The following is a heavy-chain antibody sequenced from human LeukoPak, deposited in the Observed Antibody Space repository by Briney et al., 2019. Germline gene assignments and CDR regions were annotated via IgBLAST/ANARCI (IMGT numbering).Heavy chain of an antibody. J-gene: IGHJ5*02. Sequence: GRSLRLSCAASGFTFDDYAMHWVRQAPGKGLEWVSGISWNSGSIGYADSVKGRFTISRDNAKNSLYLQMNSLRAEDMAVYYCAMASSTSSGWFDPWGQGTPVTASS. CDR1: GFTFDDYA. V-gene: IGHV3-9*03. CDR2: ISWNSGSI. D-gene: IGHD2-2*01. CDR3: AMASSTSSGWFDP.